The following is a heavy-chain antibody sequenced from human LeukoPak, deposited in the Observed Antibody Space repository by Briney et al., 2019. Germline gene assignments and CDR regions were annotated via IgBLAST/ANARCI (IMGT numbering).Heavy chain of an antibody. CDR2: IIPIFGTA. CDR1: GGTFSSYA. V-gene: IGHV1-69*13. J-gene: IGHJ6*04. Sequence: ASVKVSCKASGGTFSSYAISWVRQAPGQGLEWMGGIIPIFGTANYAQKFQGRVTITADESTSTAYMELSSLRSEDTAVYYCASSVPHGAPAWGKGTTVTISS. CDR3: ASSVPHGAPA. D-gene: IGHD2-2*01.